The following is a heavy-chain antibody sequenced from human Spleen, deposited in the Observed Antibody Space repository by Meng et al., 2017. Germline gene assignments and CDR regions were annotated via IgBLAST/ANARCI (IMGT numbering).Heavy chain of an antibody. J-gene: IGHJ4*02. CDR2: INPKSGDT. V-gene: IGHV1-2*06. D-gene: IGHD6-25*01. CDR1: GYTFIDYY. CDR3: ARDEDISAAGKLFGDY. Sequence: SVKVSCKASGYTFIDYYIHWVRRAPGQGLEWMGRINPKSGDTHYAQKFQARVTMTGDTSISTAYMELSGLRSDDTAMYYCARDEDISAAGKLFGDYWGQGTLVTVSS.